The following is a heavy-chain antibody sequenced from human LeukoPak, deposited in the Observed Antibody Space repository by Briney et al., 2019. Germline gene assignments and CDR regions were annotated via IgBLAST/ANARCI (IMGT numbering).Heavy chain of an antibody. CDR3: AREGGYSYGDDDYFDY. CDR1: GFTFSSYA. V-gene: IGHV3-30*04. J-gene: IGHJ4*02. D-gene: IGHD5-18*01. Sequence: GGSLRLSCAASGFTFSSYAMHWVRQAPGKGLEWVAVISYDGSNKYYADSVKGRFTISRDNAKNSLYLQMNSLRAEDTAVYYCAREGGYSYGDDDYFDYWGQGTLVTVSS. CDR2: ISYDGSNK.